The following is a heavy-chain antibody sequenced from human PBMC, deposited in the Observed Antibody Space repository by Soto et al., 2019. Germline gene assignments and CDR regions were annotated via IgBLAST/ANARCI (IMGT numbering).Heavy chain of an antibody. V-gene: IGHV1-69*13. CDR2: IIPIFGTA. J-gene: IGHJ3*02. Sequence: SVKVSCKASGGTFSSYAISWVRQAPGQGLEWMGGIIPIFGTANYAQKFQGRVTITADESTSTAYMELSSLRSEDTAVYYCEYTYYYDSSGSHDAFDIWGQGTMVTVSS. D-gene: IGHD3-22*01. CDR1: GGTFSSYA. CDR3: EYTYYYDSSGSHDAFDI.